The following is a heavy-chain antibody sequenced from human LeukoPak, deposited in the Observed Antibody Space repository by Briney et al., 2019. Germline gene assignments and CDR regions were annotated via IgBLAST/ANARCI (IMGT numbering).Heavy chain of an antibody. J-gene: IGHJ4*02. D-gene: IGHD3-3*01. CDR3: ARGVHYYDFWSGYLDY. V-gene: IGHV1-69*04. CDR1: GYTLTELS. CDR2: IIPILGMP. Sequence: SVKVSCKVSGYTLTELSMHWVRQAPGQGLEWMGRIIPILGMPNHAQKFQGRVTITADKSTSTAYMELSSLRSEDTAVYYCARGVHYYDFWSGYLDYWGQGTLVTVSS.